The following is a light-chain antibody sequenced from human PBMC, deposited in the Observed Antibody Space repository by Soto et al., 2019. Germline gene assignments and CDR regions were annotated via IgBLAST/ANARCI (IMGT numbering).Light chain of an antibody. CDR3: SSYTSSSTRV. Sequence: QSVLTQPASVSGSPGQSITISCTGTSSDVGGYNYVSWYQQHPGKAPKLMISEVSNRPSGVSNRFSGSKSGNTASLTISGLPAEDEGDYYCSSYTSSSTRVFGGGTKVTVL. V-gene: IGLV2-14*01. CDR2: EVS. CDR1: SSDVGGYNY. J-gene: IGLJ3*02.